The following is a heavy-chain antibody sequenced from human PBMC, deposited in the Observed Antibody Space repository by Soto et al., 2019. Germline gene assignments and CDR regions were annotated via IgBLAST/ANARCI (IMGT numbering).Heavy chain of an antibody. D-gene: IGHD3-10*01. CDR2: ISSNGGST. V-gene: IGHV3-64D*06. Sequence: GGSLRLSCSASGFTFSSYAMHWVRQAPGKGLEYVSAISSNGGSTYYADSVKGRFTISRDNSKNTLYLQMSSLRAEDTAVYYCVKDDLWFGEFHPGGMDVWGQGTTVTVSS. CDR3: VKDDLWFGEFHPGGMDV. CDR1: GFTFSSYA. J-gene: IGHJ6*02.